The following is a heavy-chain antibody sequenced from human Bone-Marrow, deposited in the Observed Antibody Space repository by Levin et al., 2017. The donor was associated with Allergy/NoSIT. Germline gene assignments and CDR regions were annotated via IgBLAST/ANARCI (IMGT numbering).Heavy chain of an antibody. Sequence: TGGSLRLSCAATGFTFSDYYMTWIRQAPGMGPEWVSYITGSSDIVQYADSLKGRFTISRDNAKSSLYLQMNSLRPEDTAVYYCARGYRWGSAGGTEYHYGMDVWGQGTTVTVS. J-gene: IGHJ6*02. CDR2: ITGSSDIV. V-gene: IGHV3-11*01. CDR1: GFTFSDYY. D-gene: IGHD6-13*01. CDR3: ARGYRWGSAGGTEYHYGMDV.